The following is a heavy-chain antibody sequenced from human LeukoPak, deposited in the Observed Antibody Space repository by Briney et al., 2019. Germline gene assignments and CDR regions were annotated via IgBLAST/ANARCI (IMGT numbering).Heavy chain of an antibody. D-gene: IGHD3-10*01. V-gene: IGHV3-74*01. CDR3: ARWRVRGVIDAFDI. CDR2: INSDGSST. Sequence: GGSPRLSCAAFGFTFSSYWMHWVRQAPGKGLVWVSRINSDGSSTSYADSVKGRFTISRDNAKNTLYLQMNSLRAEDTAVYYCARWRVRGVIDAFDIWGQGTMVTVSS. J-gene: IGHJ3*02. CDR1: GFTFSSYW.